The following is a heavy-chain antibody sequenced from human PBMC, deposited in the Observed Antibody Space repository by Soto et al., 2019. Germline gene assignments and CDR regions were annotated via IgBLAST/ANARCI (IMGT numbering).Heavy chain of an antibody. D-gene: IGHD3-22*01. Sequence: PGGSLRLSCAASGSTFEDYALHWVRQSSGKGPEWVSLISADGSDPYYADSVKGRFTISRDNRKDSLYLQMNSLRPEDSAIYYCTKARFYFDSSPYDSWGQGTLVTVSS. CDR1: GSTFEDYA. J-gene: IGHJ4*02. CDR2: ISADGSDP. V-gene: IGHV3-43D*03. CDR3: TKARFYFDSSPYDS.